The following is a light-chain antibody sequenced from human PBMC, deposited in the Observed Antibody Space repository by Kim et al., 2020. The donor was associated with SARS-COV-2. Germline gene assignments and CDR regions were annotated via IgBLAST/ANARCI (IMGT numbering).Light chain of an antibody. CDR2: DVS. CDR3: SSYTSSSTYV. Sequence: QSALTQPASVSGSPGQSITISCTGTSSDVGGYNYVSWYQQHPGKAPKLMIYDVSKRPSGVSNRFSGSKSGNTASLTISGLQAKDEADYYCSSYTSSSTYVFETGTKVTVL. V-gene: IGLV2-14*01. J-gene: IGLJ1*01. CDR1: SSDVGGYNY.